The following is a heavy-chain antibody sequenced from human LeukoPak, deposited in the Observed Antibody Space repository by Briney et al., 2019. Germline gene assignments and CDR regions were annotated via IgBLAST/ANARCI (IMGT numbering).Heavy chain of an antibody. CDR1: GDSVSSNSAA. D-gene: IGHD6-13*01. CDR3: AREEIADQAENWFDP. J-gene: IGHJ5*02. Sequence: SQTLSLTCAISGDSVSSNSAAWNWIRQSPSRGLEWLVRTYYRSKWYNDYAVSVKSRITINPDTSRNQFSLQLNSVTPEDTAVYYCAREEIADQAENWFDPWGQGTLVTVSS. CDR2: TYYRSKWYN. V-gene: IGHV6-1*01.